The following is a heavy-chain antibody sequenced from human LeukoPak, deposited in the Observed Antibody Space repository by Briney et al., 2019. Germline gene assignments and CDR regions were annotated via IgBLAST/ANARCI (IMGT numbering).Heavy chain of an antibody. V-gene: IGHV1-18*01. J-gene: IGHJ4*02. CDR2: ISAYNGNT. Sequence: GASVKVSCKASGYTFTNYGISWVRQAPGQGLEWMGWISAYNGNTNYAQKLQGRVTMTTDTSTSTAYMELRSLRSDDTAVYYCARGHYYYDSSGYPFDYWGQGTLVTVSS. D-gene: IGHD3-22*01. CDR1: GYTFTNYG. CDR3: ARGHYYYDSSGYPFDY.